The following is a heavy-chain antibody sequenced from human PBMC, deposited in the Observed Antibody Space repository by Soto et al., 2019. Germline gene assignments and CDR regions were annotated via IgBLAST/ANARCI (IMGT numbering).Heavy chain of an antibody. CDR2: ISSSSSYI. V-gene: IGHV3-21*01. J-gene: IGHJ6*02. CDR1: GFTFSSYS. CDR3: ARGQWDRITIFGVVDYYGMDV. Sequence: GGSLRLSCAASGFTFSSYSMNWVRQAPGKGLEWVSSISSSSSYIYYADSVKGRFTISRDNAKNSLYLQMNSLRAEDTAVYYCARGQWDRITIFGVVDYYGMDVWGQGTTVTVSS. D-gene: IGHD3-3*01.